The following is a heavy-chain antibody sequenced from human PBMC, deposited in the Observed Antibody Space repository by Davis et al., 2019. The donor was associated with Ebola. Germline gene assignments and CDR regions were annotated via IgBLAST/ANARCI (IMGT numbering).Heavy chain of an antibody. Sequence: SVKVSCKTSGGSFSSHPISRVRQAPRQGLEWMGGITPIFDTPHYAHKFQGRITITADASTSTAYMELSSLRSEDTATYFCARDFDGGNYYFDYWGPGTPVTVSS. CDR3: ARDFDGGNYYFDY. CDR1: GGSFSSHP. CDR2: ITPIFDTP. V-gene: IGHV1-69*13. D-gene: IGHD3-9*01. J-gene: IGHJ4*02.